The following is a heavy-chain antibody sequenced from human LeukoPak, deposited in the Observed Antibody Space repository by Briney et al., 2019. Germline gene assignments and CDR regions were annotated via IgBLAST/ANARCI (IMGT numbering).Heavy chain of an antibody. J-gene: IGHJ4*02. Sequence: TGRSLRLSCAASGFTFSSYAMSWVRQAAGKGLEWVSAISGSGGSTYYAHSVKGRFTISRDNSKKTLYLQMNSLRAEDTAVYYCAKDSCSSTSCRGYFDYWGQGTLVTVYS. D-gene: IGHD2-2*01. CDR1: GFTFSSYA. CDR3: AKDSCSSTSCRGYFDY. V-gene: IGHV3-23*01. CDR2: ISGSGGST.